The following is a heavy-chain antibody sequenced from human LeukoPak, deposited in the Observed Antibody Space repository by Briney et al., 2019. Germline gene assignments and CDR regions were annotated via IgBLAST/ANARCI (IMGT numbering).Heavy chain of an antibody. J-gene: IGHJ4*02. V-gene: IGHV1-18*01. Sequence: GASVKVSCKASGYTFTSYGISWVRLAAGQGLEWMGWISAYNGNTNYAQKLQGRVTMATDTSTSTAYMELRSLRSDDTAVYYCARAIGDEEYFDYWGQGTLVTVSS. D-gene: IGHD3-10*01. CDR2: ISAYNGNT. CDR3: ARAIGDEEYFDY. CDR1: GYTFTSYG.